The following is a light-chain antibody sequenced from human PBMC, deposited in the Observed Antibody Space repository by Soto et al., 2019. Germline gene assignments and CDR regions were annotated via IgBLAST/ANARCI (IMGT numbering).Light chain of an antibody. V-gene: IGLV2-11*01. CDR3: CSYAGSFYV. CDR1: SSDVGSYKD. CDR2: DVS. Sequence: QSVLTQPRSVSGSPGQSVTISCTGTSSDVGSYKDVSWYQQHPGKAPKLMIYDVSEWPSGVPDRFSGSKSGNTASLTISGLQAEDEADYYCCSYAGSFYVFGTGTKVTVL. J-gene: IGLJ1*01.